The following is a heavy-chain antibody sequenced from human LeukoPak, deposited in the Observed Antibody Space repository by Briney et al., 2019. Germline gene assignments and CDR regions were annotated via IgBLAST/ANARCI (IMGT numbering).Heavy chain of an antibody. CDR2: IYYSGST. J-gene: IGHJ6*02. V-gene: IGHV4-59*12. CDR1: GGSISSYY. Sequence: PSETLSLTCTVSGGSISSYYWSWIRQPPGKGLEWIGYIYYSGSTYYNPSLKSRVTISVDTSKNQFSLKLSSVTAADTAVYYCARVVQQWLNYYYYYGMDVWGQGTTVTVSS. CDR3: ARVVQQWLNYYYYYGMDV. D-gene: IGHD6-19*01.